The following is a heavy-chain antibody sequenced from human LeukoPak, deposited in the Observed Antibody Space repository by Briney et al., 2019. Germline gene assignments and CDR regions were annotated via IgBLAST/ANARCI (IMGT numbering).Heavy chain of an antibody. J-gene: IGHJ4*02. Sequence: GGSLRHCCAASGYTLSHSVRHWVRQAPGKGLEWVAVISYDGSNKYYVDSVKGRFTISRDNSKNTLHLQMNSLRTEDTAVYYCAKGLDIVEVPLASWGQGTLVTVSS. CDR1: GYTLSHSV. CDR3: AKGLDIVEVPLAS. CDR2: ISYDGSNK. D-gene: IGHD5-12*01. V-gene: IGHV3-30*18.